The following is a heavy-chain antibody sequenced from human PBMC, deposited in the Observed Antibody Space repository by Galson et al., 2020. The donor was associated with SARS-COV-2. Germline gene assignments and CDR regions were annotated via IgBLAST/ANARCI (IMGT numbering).Heavy chain of an antibody. CDR1: GGSISSYY. Sequence: ASETLSLTCTVSGGSISSYYWSWIRQPPGKGLEWIGYIYYSGSTNYNPSLTSRVTISVDTSKNQFSLKLSSVTAADTAVYYCARGDYDILTGYFDYWGQGTLVTVSS. J-gene: IGHJ4*02. V-gene: IGHV4-59*01. CDR2: IYYSGST. CDR3: ARGDYDILTGYFDY. D-gene: IGHD3-9*01.